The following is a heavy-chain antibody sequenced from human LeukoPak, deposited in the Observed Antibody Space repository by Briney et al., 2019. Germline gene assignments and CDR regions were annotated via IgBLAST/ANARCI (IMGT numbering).Heavy chain of an antibody. Sequence: SETLSLTCTVSGGSIGSYYWSGIRQPPGKGLEWIGYIYTSGSTNYNPSLKSRVTISVDTSKNQFSLKLSSVTAADTAVYYCARRVEMATIDAFDIWGQGTMVTVSS. CDR1: GGSIGSYY. CDR2: IYTSGST. D-gene: IGHD5-24*01. V-gene: IGHV4-4*09. CDR3: ARRVEMATIDAFDI. J-gene: IGHJ3*02.